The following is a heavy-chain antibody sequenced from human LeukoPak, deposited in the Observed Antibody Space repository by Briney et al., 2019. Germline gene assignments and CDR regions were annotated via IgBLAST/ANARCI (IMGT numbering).Heavy chain of an antibody. Sequence: GGSLRLSCAASGFTFSSYSMNWARQAPGKGLEWVSYISSSSSTIYYADSVKGRFTISRDNAKNSLYLQMNSLRAEDTAVYYCARAIGDWNYVPQFDYWGQGTLVTVSS. J-gene: IGHJ4*02. CDR3: ARAIGDWNYVPQFDY. D-gene: IGHD1-7*01. V-gene: IGHV3-48*01. CDR2: ISSSSSTI. CDR1: GFTFSSYS.